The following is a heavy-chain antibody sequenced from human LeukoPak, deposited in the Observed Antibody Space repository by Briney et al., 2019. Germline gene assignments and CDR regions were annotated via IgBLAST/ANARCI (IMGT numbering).Heavy chain of an antibody. V-gene: IGHV3-23*01. D-gene: IGHD3-10*01. J-gene: IGHJ4*02. Sequence: TGGSLRLSCAASGFNFSSNSMTWVRQTPGKGLEWVSGISGSGDSTFYADSVKGRFTISRDNSRNTLYPQMSSLRPEDTAVYYCTKWSGFGDDWGQGTLVTVSS. CDR3: TKWSGFGDD. CDR2: ISGSGDST. CDR1: GFNFSSNS.